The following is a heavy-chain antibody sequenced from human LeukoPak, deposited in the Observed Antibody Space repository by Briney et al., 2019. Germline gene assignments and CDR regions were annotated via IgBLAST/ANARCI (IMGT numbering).Heavy chain of an antibody. CDR1: GYTFTSYY. CDR3: ATGRKGSNWSYSSFDY. D-gene: IGHD6-13*01. V-gene: IGHV1-46*01. J-gene: IGHJ4*02. Sequence: ASVKVSCKASGYTFTSYYMHWVRQAPGQGLEWMGIINPSGGNTNYAQKFQGRVTVTRDTSTSTVYMHLSSLRSEDTAVYYCATGRKGSNWSYSSFDYWGQGTLVTVSS. CDR2: INPSGGNT.